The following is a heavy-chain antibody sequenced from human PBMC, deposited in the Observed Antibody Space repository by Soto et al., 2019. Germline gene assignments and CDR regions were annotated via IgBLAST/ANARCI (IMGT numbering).Heavy chain of an antibody. CDR3: ARAEKWLLPLNSGWFDP. J-gene: IGHJ5*02. Sequence: GPSVKVSCKASGYTFTSYGISWVRQAPGQGLEWMGWISAYNGNTNYAQKLQGRVTMTTDTSTSTAYMELRSLRSDDTAVYYCARAEKWLLPLNSGWFDPWGQGTLVTVSS. CDR1: GYTFTSYG. D-gene: IGHD3-22*01. V-gene: IGHV1-18*01. CDR2: ISAYNGNT.